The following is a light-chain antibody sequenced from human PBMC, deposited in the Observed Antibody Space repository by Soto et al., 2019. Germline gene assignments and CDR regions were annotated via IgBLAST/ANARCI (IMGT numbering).Light chain of an antibody. CDR3: QQYYSTPPFT. Sequence: DIVMTQSPDSLAVSLGERATINCKSSQSVLYSSNNKNYLAWYQQKPGQPPKLLIYWASTRESGVPDRFSGSGSGTDFTLPISSLQAKDVAVYYCQQYYSTPPFTFGPGTKVDIK. CDR1: QSVLYSSNNKNY. CDR2: WAS. V-gene: IGKV4-1*01. J-gene: IGKJ3*01.